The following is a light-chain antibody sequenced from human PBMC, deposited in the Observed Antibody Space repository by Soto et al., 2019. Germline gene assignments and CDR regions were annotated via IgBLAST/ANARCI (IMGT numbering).Light chain of an antibody. CDR2: GAS. J-gene: IGKJ2*01. V-gene: IGKV3-15*01. Sequence: EIVMTQSPATLSVSLGDRATLSCRAIQIVGSYLAWYQQKPGQAPRLLIYGASTRATGIPARFIGSGSETDFTLTISSLQSEDFAVYYCQQYDSWPPSYTLGQGTKLEIK. CDR1: QIVGSY. CDR3: QQYDSWPPSYT.